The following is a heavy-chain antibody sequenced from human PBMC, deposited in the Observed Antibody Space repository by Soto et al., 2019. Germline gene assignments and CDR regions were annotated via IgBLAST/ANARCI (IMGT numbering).Heavy chain of an antibody. CDR3: ARGQRFSDSFDP. CDR2: IYSSGGT. J-gene: IGHJ5*02. CDR1: CGAISGYY. D-gene: IGHD3-3*01. Sequence: SETLSLTSSVSCGAISGYYWTWIRQSAGKGLEWIGRIYSSGGTKYNPSLQSRVTMSLDTSKNQFSLRLSSVTAADTAVYYCARGQRFSDSFDPWGQGTLVTVSS. V-gene: IGHV4-4*07.